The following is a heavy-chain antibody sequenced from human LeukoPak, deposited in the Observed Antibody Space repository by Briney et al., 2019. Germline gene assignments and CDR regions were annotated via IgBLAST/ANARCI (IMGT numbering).Heavy chain of an antibody. V-gene: IGHV3-21*01. CDR1: GFTFSSYS. Sequence: GGSLRLSCAASGFTFSSYSMNWVRQAPGKGLEWVSSISSSSYIYYADSVKGRFTISRDNAKNSLYLQMNSLRAEDTAVYYCARVNYYDSSGRMYYFDYWGQGTLVTVSS. D-gene: IGHD3-22*01. CDR3: ARVNYYDSSGRMYYFDY. CDR2: ISSSSYI. J-gene: IGHJ4*02.